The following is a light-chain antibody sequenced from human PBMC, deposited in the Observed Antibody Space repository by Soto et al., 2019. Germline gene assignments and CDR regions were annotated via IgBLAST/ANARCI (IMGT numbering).Light chain of an antibody. CDR3: QQYHTSPLT. CDR2: GAY. Sequence: EVVLRQSPGALSLSPGERATVSCRASQTVSRSALAWYQQKPGQAPRLLMYGAYSRATGIPDRFSGTGSATDFTLTISRLEPEDFAVYYCQQYHTSPLTFGPGTKVDIK. V-gene: IGKV3-20*01. J-gene: IGKJ3*01. CDR1: QTVSRSA.